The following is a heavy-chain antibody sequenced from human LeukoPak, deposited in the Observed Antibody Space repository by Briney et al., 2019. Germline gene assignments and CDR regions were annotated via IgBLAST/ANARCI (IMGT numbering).Heavy chain of an antibody. V-gene: IGHV1-8*03. CDR2: MNPNSGNT. J-gene: IGHJ6*03. CDR1: GYTFTSYG. D-gene: IGHD3-10*01. CDR3: ARSYYGSGSPTYYYYYYMDV. Sequence: GASVKVSCKASGYTFTSYGISWVRQATGQGLEWMGWMNPNSGNTGYAQKFQGRVTITRNTSISTAYMELSSLRSEDTAVYYCARSYYGSGSPTYYYYYYMDVWGKGTTVTVSS.